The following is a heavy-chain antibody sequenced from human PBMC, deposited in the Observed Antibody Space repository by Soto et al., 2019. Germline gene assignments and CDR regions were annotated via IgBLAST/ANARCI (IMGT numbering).Heavy chain of an antibody. J-gene: IGHJ6*02. CDR2: ISAYNGNT. V-gene: IGHV1-18*04. CDR3: ARDSWQQWLVLDYYYYGMDV. D-gene: IGHD6-19*01. CDR1: GYTFTSYG. Sequence: VASVKVSCKASGYTFTSYGISWVRQAPGQGLEWMGWISAYNGNTNYAQKLQGRVTMTTDTSTSTAYMELRSLRSDDTAVYYCARDSWQQWLVLDYYYYGMDVWGQGTTVTVSS.